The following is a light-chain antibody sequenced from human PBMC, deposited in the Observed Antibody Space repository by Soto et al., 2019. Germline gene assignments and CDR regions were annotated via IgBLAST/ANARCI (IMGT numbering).Light chain of an antibody. J-gene: IGKJ4*01. CDR1: QSVSSD. CDR2: GAS. Sequence: EIVMTQSPATLSVSPGARATLSCRASQSVSSDLAWYQQKPGQAPRLLVYGASARATGIPARFSGSGSGTESTLTITSLKSEEYAVYYCQQYNNWPSLTFGGGTKVEIK. CDR3: QQYNNWPSLT. V-gene: IGKV3-15*01.